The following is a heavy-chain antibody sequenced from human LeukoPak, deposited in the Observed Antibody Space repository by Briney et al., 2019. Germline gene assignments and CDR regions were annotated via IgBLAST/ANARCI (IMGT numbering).Heavy chain of an antibody. CDR2: IKLGGSTT. J-gene: IGHJ4*02. V-gene: IGHV1-46*03. CDR3: AREIPESYYFDY. CDR1: GYTFTKYY. Sequence: ASVTVSCTASGYTFTKYYIHWVRQAPGQGLEWMGIIKLGGSTTTYTQKVQYTQKFQDRVTMTWDTSTSTAYMDLSSLRSEDAAVYYCAREIPESYYFDYWGQGTLVTVSS. D-gene: IGHD1-14*01.